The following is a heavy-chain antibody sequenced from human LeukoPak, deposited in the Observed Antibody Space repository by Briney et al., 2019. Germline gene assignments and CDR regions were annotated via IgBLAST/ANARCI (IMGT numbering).Heavy chain of an antibody. Sequence: ASVKVSCKASGYTFTGYYMHWVRQAPGQGLEWMGWINPNSGGTNYAQKFQGRVTMTRDTSTSTVYMELSSLRSEDTAVYYCARLGYSSSWYYFDYWGQGTLVTVSS. CDR2: INPNSGGT. CDR1: GYTFTGYY. J-gene: IGHJ4*02. CDR3: ARLGYSSSWYYFDY. V-gene: IGHV1-2*02. D-gene: IGHD6-13*01.